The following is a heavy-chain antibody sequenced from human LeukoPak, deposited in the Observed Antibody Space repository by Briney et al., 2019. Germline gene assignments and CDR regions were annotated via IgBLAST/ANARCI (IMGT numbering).Heavy chain of an antibody. CDR3: ARENPGENYYYYYGMDV. CDR2: ISAYNGNT. CDR1: GYTFTSYG. Sequence: GASVKVSCKASGYTFTSYGISWVRQAPGQGLEWMGWISAYNGNTNYAQKLQGRVTMTTDTSTSTAYMELRSLRSDDTAVYYCARENPGENYYYYYGMDVWGQGTTVTVSS. D-gene: IGHD3-10*01. V-gene: IGHV1-18*01. J-gene: IGHJ6*02.